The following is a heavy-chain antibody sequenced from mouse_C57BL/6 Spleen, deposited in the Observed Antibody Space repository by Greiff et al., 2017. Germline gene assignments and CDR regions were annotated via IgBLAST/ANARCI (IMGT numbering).Heavy chain of an antibody. D-gene: IGHD1-1*01. J-gene: IGHJ2*01. V-gene: IGHV1-81*01. CDR3: ARWDYGSSYFDY. CDR2: IYPRSGNT. Sequence: QVQLQQSGAELARPGASVKLSCKASGYTFTSYGISWVKQRTGQGLEWIGEIYPRSGNTYYNEKFKGKATLTADKSSSTAYMEHRSLTSEDSAVYFCARWDYGSSYFDYWGQGTTLTVSS. CDR1: GYTFTSYG.